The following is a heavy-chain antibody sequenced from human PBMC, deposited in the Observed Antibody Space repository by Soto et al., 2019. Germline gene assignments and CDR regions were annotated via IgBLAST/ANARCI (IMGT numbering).Heavy chain of an antibody. CDR1: GFTFSSYS. CDR2: ISSSSSTI. Sequence: PGGSLRLSCAASGFTFSSYSMNWVRQAPGKGLEWVSYISSSSSTIYYADSVKGRFTISRDNAKNSLYLQMNSLRAEDTAVYYCARAYEYYDLLTGLSYGMDVWGQGTTVTVS. J-gene: IGHJ6*02. V-gene: IGHV3-48*01. D-gene: IGHD3-9*01. CDR3: ARAYEYYDLLTGLSYGMDV.